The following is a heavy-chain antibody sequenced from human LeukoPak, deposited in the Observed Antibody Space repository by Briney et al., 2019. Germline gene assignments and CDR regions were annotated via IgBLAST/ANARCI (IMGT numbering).Heavy chain of an antibody. CDR1: GGNFSNYA. V-gene: IGHV3-23*01. Sequence: GGSLRLSCAASGGNFSNYAMSWFRQTPGKGVEGVSAVSARGDDTYYAHPMQGRFTISRDNFKNTLSLQMNNLRAEDTAVYYCARGYPSYYYYGMDVWGQGTTVTVSS. CDR3: ARGYPSYYYYGMDV. J-gene: IGHJ6*02. D-gene: IGHD2-2*02. CDR2: VSARGDDT.